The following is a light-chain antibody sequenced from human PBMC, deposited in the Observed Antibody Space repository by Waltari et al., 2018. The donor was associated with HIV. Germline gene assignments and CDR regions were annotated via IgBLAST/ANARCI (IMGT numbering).Light chain of an antibody. J-gene: IGLJ2*01. CDR1: SSDVGDNDY. Sequence: QSALTQPPSASGSPGQSVTISCTGTSSDVGDNDYGPWYQQHPGKAPKVVIYEVSKRPSGVPDRFSGSKSGNTASLTVSGLQAEDEADYFCTSYAGRDNLVFGGGTKLTV. CDR3: TSYAGRDNLV. V-gene: IGLV2-8*01. CDR2: EVS.